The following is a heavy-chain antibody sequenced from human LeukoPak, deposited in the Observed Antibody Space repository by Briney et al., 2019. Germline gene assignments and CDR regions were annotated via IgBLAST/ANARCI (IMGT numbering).Heavy chain of an antibody. V-gene: IGHV3-43*01. Sequence: GGSLRLSCAASGFAFGHYTMHWVRQAPGKGLEWVSLISWDGGNTYYADSVKGRFTISRDNAKNSLYLQMNSLRAEDTAVYYCALSGSHSDYYYMDVWGKGTTVTVSS. CDR1: GFAFGHYT. J-gene: IGHJ6*03. CDR3: ALSGSHSDYYYMDV. D-gene: IGHD1-26*01. CDR2: ISWDGGNT.